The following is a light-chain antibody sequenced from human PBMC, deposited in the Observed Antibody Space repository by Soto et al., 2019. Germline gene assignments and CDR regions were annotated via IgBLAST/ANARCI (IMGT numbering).Light chain of an antibody. CDR1: QGISNF. V-gene: IGKV1-27*01. CDR2: AAS. Sequence: DIQMTQSPTSLSASVGDRVTITCRASQGISNFVAWYQQKPGKAPKLLIYAASTLQSGVPARFSGSGSGTDFPLTTDSLQPKDVATYSCQKYSSDPVFGPGTKGEIK. J-gene: IGKJ3*01. CDR3: QKYSSDPV.